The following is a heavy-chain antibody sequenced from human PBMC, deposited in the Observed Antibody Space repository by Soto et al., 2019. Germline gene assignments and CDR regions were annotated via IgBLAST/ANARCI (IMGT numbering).Heavy chain of an antibody. Sequence: GESLKISCKGSGYSFTSYWIGWVRQMPGKGLEWMGIIYPGDSDTRYSPSFQGQVTISADKSISTAYLQWSSLKASDTAMYYCARGKFEWELLNYYYGMDVWGQGTTVTVSS. CDR1: GYSFTSYW. CDR3: ARGKFEWELLNYYYGMDV. D-gene: IGHD1-26*01. J-gene: IGHJ6*02. CDR2: IYPGDSDT. V-gene: IGHV5-51*01.